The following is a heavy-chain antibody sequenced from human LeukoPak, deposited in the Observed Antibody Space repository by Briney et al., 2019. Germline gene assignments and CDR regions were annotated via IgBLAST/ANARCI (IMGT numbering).Heavy chain of an antibody. J-gene: IGHJ4*02. CDR1: GFSFRSYA. V-gene: IGHV3-23*01. Sequence: GGSLRLSCAASGFSFRSYAMSWVRQAPGKGLEWVSAISGSGTNTYYADSVKGRFTISRDNSKNTLDLQMNSLRAEDTAVYYCAKANGAIFGVAGYFDYWGQGTLVTVSS. CDR3: AKANGAIFGVAGYFDY. CDR2: ISGSGTNT. D-gene: IGHD3-3*02.